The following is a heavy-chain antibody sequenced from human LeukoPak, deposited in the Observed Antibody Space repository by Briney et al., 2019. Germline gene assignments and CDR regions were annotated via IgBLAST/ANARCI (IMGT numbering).Heavy chain of an antibody. V-gene: IGHV4-30-2*01. J-gene: IGHJ4*02. CDR2: ILHSGST. CDR3: ARTRDFWSGFFDY. D-gene: IGHD3-3*01. Sequence: SETLSLTCDVSGGSITSDTYYWSWIRQPPGKGLEWIGYILHSGSTYNSPSLKSRVTISVDTSKSQFSLKLSSVTAADAAVYYCARTRDFWSGFFDYWGQGTLVTVSS. CDR1: GGSITSDTYY.